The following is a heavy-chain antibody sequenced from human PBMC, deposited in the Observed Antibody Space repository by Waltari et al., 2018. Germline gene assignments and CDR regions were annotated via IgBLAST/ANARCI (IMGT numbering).Heavy chain of an antibody. Sequence: EVQLVESGGGLVQPGRSLRLSCAASGFTFDDYAMHWVRQAPGKGLEWVSGISWNRCSIGYADSVKGRFTISRDNAKNSLYLQMNSLRAEDTALYYCAKDTDTYSYGYNYFDYWGQGTLVTVSS. CDR3: AKDTDTYSYGYNYFDY. D-gene: IGHD5-18*01. CDR2: ISWNRCSI. CDR1: GFTFDDYA. J-gene: IGHJ4*02. V-gene: IGHV3-9*01.